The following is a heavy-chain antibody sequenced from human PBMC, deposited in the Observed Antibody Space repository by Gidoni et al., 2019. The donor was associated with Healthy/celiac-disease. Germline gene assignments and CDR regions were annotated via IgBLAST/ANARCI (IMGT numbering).Heavy chain of an antibody. CDR2: ISWHSGSI. D-gene: IGHD4-17*01. CDR3: AKGGMTTGHPSRFDY. V-gene: IGHV3-9*01. CDR1: GFTFDAYD. Sequence: EVQLVESGGGLVQPGRSLRLSCAASGFTFDAYDMHWVRQAPGKGLEWVSGISWHSGSIGYADSVKGRFTISRDNAKNSLYLQMNSLRAEDTALYYCAKGGMTTGHPSRFDYWGQGTLVTVSS. J-gene: IGHJ4*02.